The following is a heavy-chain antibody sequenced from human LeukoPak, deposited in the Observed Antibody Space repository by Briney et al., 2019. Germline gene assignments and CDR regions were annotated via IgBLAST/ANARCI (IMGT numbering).Heavy chain of an antibody. V-gene: IGHV3-66*01. CDR1: GFILSSNY. J-gene: IGHJ4*02. CDR3: AKDQWNPDY. CDR2: LYSGGST. Sequence: PGGSLRLSCAASGFILSSNYMNWVRQAPGKGLEWVSILYSGGSTYYADSVKGRFTISRDDSKDTLFLQMNSLRAEDTAVYYCAKDQWNPDYWGQGTLVSVSS. D-gene: IGHD6-19*01.